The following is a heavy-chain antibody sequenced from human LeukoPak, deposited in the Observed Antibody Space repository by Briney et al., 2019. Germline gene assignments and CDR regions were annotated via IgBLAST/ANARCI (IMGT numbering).Heavy chain of an antibody. CDR1: GFTFDDYG. J-gene: IGHJ3*01. Sequence: GGSLRLSCAASGFTFDDYGMSWVRQAPGKGLEWVAVISYDGSNKYYADSVKGRFTISRDNSKNTLYLQMNSLRVEDTAVYYCAKEVTYGGAAFDVWGQGTTVTVSS. V-gene: IGHV3-30*18. CDR2: ISYDGSNK. CDR3: AKEVTYGGAAFDV. D-gene: IGHD3-10*01.